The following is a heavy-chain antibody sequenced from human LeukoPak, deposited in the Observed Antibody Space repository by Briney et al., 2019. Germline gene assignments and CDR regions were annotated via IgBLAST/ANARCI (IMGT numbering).Heavy chain of an antibody. D-gene: IGHD4-17*01. J-gene: IGHJ4*02. CDR3: ARALGYGDYTDLGY. Sequence: ASVKVSCKAFGYTFTSNYMHWVRQAPGQGLEWMGWINTNTGNPTYAQGFTGRFVFSLDTSVSTAYLQISSLKAEDTAVYYCARALGYGDYTDLGYWGRGTLVTVSS. V-gene: IGHV7-4-1*02. CDR1: GYTFTSNY. CDR2: INTNTGNP.